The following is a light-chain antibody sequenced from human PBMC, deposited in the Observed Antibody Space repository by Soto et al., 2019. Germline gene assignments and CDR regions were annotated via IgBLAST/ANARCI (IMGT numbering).Light chain of an antibody. CDR3: QKYNSAPWT. V-gene: IGKV1-27*01. CDR1: QGSSNY. Sequence: DIQMTQSPSSLSASVGDRVTITCRASQGSSNYLVWYQQKPGKVPKLLIYAASTLQSGVPSQFSGSGSGTDFTLTISSLQPEDVATYYCQKYNSAPWTFGQGTKVEIK. J-gene: IGKJ1*01. CDR2: AAS.